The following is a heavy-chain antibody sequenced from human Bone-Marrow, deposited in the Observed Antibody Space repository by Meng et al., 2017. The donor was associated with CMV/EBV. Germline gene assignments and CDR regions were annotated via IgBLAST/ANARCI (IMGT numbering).Heavy chain of an antibody. Sequence: ASVKVSCKASGYTFTGYYMHWVRQAPGQGLEWMGWINPNSGGTNYAQKFQGRVTMTRDTSISTAYMELSSLRSEDTAVYYCAADSRFWSGYYHAFDIWGQGTMVTVSS. CDR2: INPNSGGT. D-gene: IGHD3-3*01. CDR3: AADSRFWSGYYHAFDI. CDR1: GYTFTGYY. V-gene: IGHV1-2*02. J-gene: IGHJ3*02.